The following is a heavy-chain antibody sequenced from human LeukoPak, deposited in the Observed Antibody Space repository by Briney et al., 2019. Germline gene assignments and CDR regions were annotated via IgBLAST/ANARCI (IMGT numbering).Heavy chain of an antibody. CDR1: GYTFTSYG. CDR2: ISAYNGNT. CDR3: ARDRGFWSGSTLFDY. J-gene: IGHJ4*02. V-gene: IGHV1-18*01. Sequence: ASVKVSCKASGYTFTSYGISWVRQAPGQGLEWMGWISAYNGNTNYAQKLQGRVTMTTDTSTSTAYMELRSLRSDDTAVYYCARDRGFWSGSTLFDYWGQGTLVTVSS. D-gene: IGHD3-3*01.